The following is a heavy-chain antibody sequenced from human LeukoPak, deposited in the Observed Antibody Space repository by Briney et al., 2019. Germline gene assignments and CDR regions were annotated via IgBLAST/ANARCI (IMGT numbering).Heavy chain of an antibody. CDR1: GGSISSGIYY. J-gene: IGHJ4*02. CDR2: IYYSGNA. Sequence: SETLSLTWTVSGGSISSGIYYWGWIRQPPGKGLEWIGSIYYSGNAYYNPSLKSRVTISVDTSKNQLSLKLNSVTAADTAVYYCARHVRQQLPPKAFDYRGQGTLVTVSS. V-gene: IGHV4-39*01. D-gene: IGHD6-13*01. CDR3: ARHVRQQLPPKAFDY.